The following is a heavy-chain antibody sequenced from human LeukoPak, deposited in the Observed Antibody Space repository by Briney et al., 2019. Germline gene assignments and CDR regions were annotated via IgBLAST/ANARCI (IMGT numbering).Heavy chain of an antibody. J-gene: IGHJ4*02. CDR1: GFSFSNYA. CDR2: ISGSGGST. CDR3: AKNDMDYSNYLDY. Sequence: GGSLRLSCVPSGFSFSNYAMSWVRQAPGKGLEWVSSISGSGGSTHYVDSVKGRFTISRDKTKNTLYLQMNSLRAEDTAVYYCAKNDMDYSNYLDYWGQGTLVTVSS. V-gene: IGHV3-23*01. D-gene: IGHD4-11*01.